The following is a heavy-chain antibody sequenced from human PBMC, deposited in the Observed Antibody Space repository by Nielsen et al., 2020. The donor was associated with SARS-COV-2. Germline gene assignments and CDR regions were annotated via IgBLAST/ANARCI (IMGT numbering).Heavy chain of an antibody. CDR3: AREGGYCSSTSCVPWFDP. D-gene: IGHD2-2*01. J-gene: IGHJ5*02. Sequence: ASVKVSCKASGYTFTGYYMHWVRQAPGQGLEWMGWISAYNGNTNYAQKLQGRVTMTTDTSTSTAYMELRSLRSDDTAVYYCAREGGYCSSTSCVPWFDPWGQGTLVTVSS. CDR2: ISAYNGNT. V-gene: IGHV1-18*04. CDR1: GYTFTGYY.